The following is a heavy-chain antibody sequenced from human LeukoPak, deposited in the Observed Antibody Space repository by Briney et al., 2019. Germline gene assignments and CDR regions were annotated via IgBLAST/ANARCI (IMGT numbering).Heavy chain of an antibody. V-gene: IGHV4-30-4*01. CDR1: GGSISSGDYY. Sequence: SETLSLTCTVSGGSISSGDYYWSWIRQPPGTGLEWIGYIYYSGSTYYNPSLKSRVTISVDTSKNQFSLKLSSVTAADTAVYYCAREAYDSSGSRAFDIWGQGTMVTVSS. D-gene: IGHD3-22*01. CDR3: AREAYDSSGSRAFDI. J-gene: IGHJ3*02. CDR2: IYYSGST.